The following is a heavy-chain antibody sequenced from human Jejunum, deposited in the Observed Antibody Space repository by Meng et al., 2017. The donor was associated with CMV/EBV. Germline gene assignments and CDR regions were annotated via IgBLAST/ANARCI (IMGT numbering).Heavy chain of an antibody. D-gene: IGHD2-2*01. Sequence: VYYMPWARQAPGQGLEWMAWINPKSGGTNYAQKFQGRVTMTRDTSISTAYMELSRLRSDDTAMYYCVREGFCSTTSCFRPYGMDVWGQGTTVTVSS. CDR2: INPKSGGT. CDR1: VYY. J-gene: IGHJ6*02. CDR3: VREGFCSTTSCFRPYGMDV. V-gene: IGHV1-2*02.